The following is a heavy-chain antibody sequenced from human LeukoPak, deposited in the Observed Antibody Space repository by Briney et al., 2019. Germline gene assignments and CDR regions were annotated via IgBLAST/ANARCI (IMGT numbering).Heavy chain of an antibody. V-gene: IGHV4-59*01. Sequence: SETLSLTCTVSGGSISSYYWSWIRQPPGKGLEWIGYIYYSGSTNYNPSLKSRVTISVDTSKNQFSLKLSSVTAADTAVYYCARVPYYYGSGSSTYGMDVWGQGTTVTVS. J-gene: IGHJ6*02. CDR2: IYYSGST. CDR1: GGSISSYY. CDR3: ARVPYYYGSGSSTYGMDV. D-gene: IGHD3-10*01.